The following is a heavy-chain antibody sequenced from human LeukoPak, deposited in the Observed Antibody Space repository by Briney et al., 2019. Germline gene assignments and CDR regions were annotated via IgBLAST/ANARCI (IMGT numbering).Heavy chain of an antibody. V-gene: IGHV1-2*02. CDR2: INPNSGGT. Sequence: ASVKVSCKASGYTFTCDYMHWVRDAPGQGLERMGWINPNSGGTNYAQKFQGRVTITRDTSISTAYMELSRMRSDDTAVYYRGRISYDFPLYYMDVLGKGTTVTVSS. J-gene: IGHJ6*03. CDR1: GYTFTCDY. CDR3: GRISYDFPLYYMDV. D-gene: IGHD3-3*01.